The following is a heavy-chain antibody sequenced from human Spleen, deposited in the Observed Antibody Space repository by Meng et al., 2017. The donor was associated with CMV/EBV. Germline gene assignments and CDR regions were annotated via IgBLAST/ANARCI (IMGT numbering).Heavy chain of an antibody. Sequence: ASVKVSCKASGYTFTGYYIHWVRQAPGQGPEWMGWISPNSGGTNYIQKFQGRVTMTRDTSISTAYMELSRLRSDDTAVYYCARDRFSAMDVWGQGTTVTVSS. CDR1: GYTFTGYY. D-gene: IGHD2/OR15-2a*01. V-gene: IGHV1-2*02. CDR3: ARDRFSAMDV. CDR2: ISPNSGGT. J-gene: IGHJ6*02.